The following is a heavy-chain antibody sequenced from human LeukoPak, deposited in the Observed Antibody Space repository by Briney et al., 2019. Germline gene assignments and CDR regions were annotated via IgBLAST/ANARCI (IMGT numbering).Heavy chain of an antibody. D-gene: IGHD3-10*01. CDR1: GFTVSSNY. CDR3: ARGADRGGLVDY. Sequence: GSLRLSCAASGFTVSSNYMSWVRQAPGEGLEWVSVIYSGGSTYYADSVKGRFTISRDNSKNTLYLQMNSLRAEDMAVYYCARGADRGGLVDYWGQGTLVTVSS. CDR2: IYSGGST. V-gene: IGHV3-66*01. J-gene: IGHJ4*02.